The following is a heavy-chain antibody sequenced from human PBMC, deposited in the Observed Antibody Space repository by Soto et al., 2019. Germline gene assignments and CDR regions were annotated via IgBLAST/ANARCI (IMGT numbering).Heavy chain of an antibody. Sequence: SVKVSCKASGFTFTSSAVQWVRQARGQRLEWIGWIVVGSGNTNYAQKFQERVTITRDMSTSTAYMELSSLRSEDTAVYYCAAARIAHYYYGMDVWGQGTTVTVSS. D-gene: IGHD6-13*01. CDR2: IVVGSGNT. CDR1: GFTFTSSA. V-gene: IGHV1-58*01. J-gene: IGHJ6*02. CDR3: AAARIAHYYYGMDV.